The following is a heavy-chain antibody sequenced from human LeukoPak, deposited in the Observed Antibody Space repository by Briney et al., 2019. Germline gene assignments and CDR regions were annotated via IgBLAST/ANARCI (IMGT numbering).Heavy chain of an antibody. D-gene: IGHD3-22*01. V-gene: IGHV3-11*03. CDR1: GFTFSDYY. Sequence: PGGSLRLSCAASGFTFSDYYMSWIRQAPGKGLEWVSYISSSSSYTNYADSVKGRFTISRDNAKNSLYLQMNSLRAEDTAVYYCVSYYDSSGYYSIQPHDAFDIWGQGTMVTVSS. J-gene: IGHJ3*02. CDR2: ISSSSSYT. CDR3: VSYYDSSGYYSIQPHDAFDI.